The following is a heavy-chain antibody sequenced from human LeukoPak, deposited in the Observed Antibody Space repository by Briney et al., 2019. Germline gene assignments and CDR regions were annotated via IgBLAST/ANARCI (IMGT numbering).Heavy chain of an antibody. CDR2: IYSGGST. CDR3: AKDFGLLGGYDYLYFDY. D-gene: IGHD5-12*01. J-gene: IGHJ4*02. V-gene: IGHV3-66*01. CDR1: EFSVGSIY. Sequence: PGGSLRLSCAASEFSVGSIYMTWVRQAPGKGLEWVSLIYSGGSTYYADSVKGRFTISRDNSKNTLYLQMNSLRAEDTAVYYCAKDFGLLGGYDYLYFDYWGQGTLVTVSS.